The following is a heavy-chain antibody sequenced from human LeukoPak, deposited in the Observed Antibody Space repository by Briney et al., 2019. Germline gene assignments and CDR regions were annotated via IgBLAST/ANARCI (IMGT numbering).Heavy chain of an antibody. CDR1: GFSMSVYW. D-gene: IGHD3-22*01. J-gene: IGHJ4*02. CDR2: IKQDGSER. CDR3: ARDSGAYYHFFDY. V-gene: IGHV3-7*01. Sequence: GGSLRLSCEASGFSMSVYWMSWVRQAPGKGLEWVGNIKQDGSERNYVDSVKGRFTISRDNAKKSLYLQMNSLRAEDTAVYYCARDSGAYYHFFDYWGQGTLVTVSS.